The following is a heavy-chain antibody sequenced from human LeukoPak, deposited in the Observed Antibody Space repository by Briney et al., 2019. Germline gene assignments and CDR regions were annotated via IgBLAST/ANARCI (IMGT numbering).Heavy chain of an antibody. J-gene: IGHJ5*02. V-gene: IGHV4-59*01. D-gene: IGHD6-19*01. CDR1: GGSISSYY. CDR2: IYYSGST. Sequence: SETLSLTCTVSGGSISSYYWSWIRQPPGKGLEWIGYIYYSGSTNYNPSLKSRVTISVDTSKNQFSLKLSSVTAADTAVYYCASLERSSGWTNWSDPWGQGTLVTVSS. CDR3: ASLERSSGWTNWSDP.